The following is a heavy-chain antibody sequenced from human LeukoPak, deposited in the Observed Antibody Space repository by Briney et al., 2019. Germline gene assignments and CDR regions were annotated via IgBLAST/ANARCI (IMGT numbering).Heavy chain of an antibody. D-gene: IGHD3-10*01. V-gene: IGHV5-51*01. CDR1: GYSFTSYW. J-gene: IGHJ5*02. Sequence: GESLKISCKGSGYSFTSYWIGWVRQMPGKGLEWMGIFYPGDSNRRYSPSFQGQVTFSADKSINTAYLQWSSLKASDTAMYYCARHNYGSGSREVYNWFDPWGQGTLVTVSS. CDR3: ARHNYGSGSREVYNWFDP. CDR2: FYPGDSNR.